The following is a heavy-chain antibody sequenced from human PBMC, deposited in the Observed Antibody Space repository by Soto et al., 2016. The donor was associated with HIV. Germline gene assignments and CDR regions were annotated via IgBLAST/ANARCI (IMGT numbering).Heavy chain of an antibody. J-gene: IGHJ4*02. CDR2: IDYSGKT. CDR3: TREPAPTGHSRGVDF. V-gene: IGHV4-31*02. Sequence: QVHLQESSPGLLKPSQTPSLTCAVSNVSISDGGYFWSWVRQQPDRGLEWIGSIDYSGKTLYNPSLKSRVTISIDTSKRRLSLLLRSMTFADTAIYFCTREPAPTGHSRGVDFWGQGARVFVS. D-gene: IGHD3-3*01. CDR1: NVSISDGGYF.